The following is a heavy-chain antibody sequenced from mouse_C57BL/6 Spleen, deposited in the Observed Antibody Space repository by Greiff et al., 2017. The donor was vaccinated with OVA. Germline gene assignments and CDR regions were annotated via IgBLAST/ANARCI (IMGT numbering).Heavy chain of an antibody. CDR3: ARDPSHGAMDY. V-gene: IGHV5-16*01. Sequence: EVKLMESEGGLVQPGSSMKLSCTASGFTFSDYYMAWVRQVPEKGLEWVANINYDGSSTYYLDSLKSRFIISRDNAKNILYLQMSSLKSEDTATYYCARDPSHGAMDYWGQGTSVTVSS. CDR1: GFTFSDYY. CDR2: INYDGSST. D-gene: IGHD6-1*01. J-gene: IGHJ4*01.